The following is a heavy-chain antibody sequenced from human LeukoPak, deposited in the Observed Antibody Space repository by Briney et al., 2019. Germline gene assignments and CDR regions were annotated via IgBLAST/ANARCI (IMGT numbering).Heavy chain of an antibody. CDR1: AFTINTYS. V-gene: IGHV3-21*06. CDR2: IATSSDYI. J-gene: IGHJ3*02. D-gene: IGHD3-10*01. Sequence: GGSLRLSCAASAFTINTYSKNWDRQAPGKGLEWVSSIATSSDYIYYAGSLKGRFTISRDNAKNSLYLHINSLRPDDTAVYYCARGMSITILRGVAISDGFDIWGQGTKVTVS. CDR3: ARGMSITILRGVAISDGFDI.